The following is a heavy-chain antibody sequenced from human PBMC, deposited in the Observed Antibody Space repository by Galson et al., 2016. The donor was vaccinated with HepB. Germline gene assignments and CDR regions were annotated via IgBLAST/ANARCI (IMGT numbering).Heavy chain of an antibody. J-gene: IGHJ2*01. CDR2: ISYDASNR. Sequence: SLRLSCATSEFTFSNYGIYWVRQAPGKGLEWVAVISYDASNRIYIDSVKGRFTISRDNSKNILELQMNSLRADDTAVYYCAKASGNYPYWYFDLWGRGTLVTVSS. CDR1: EFTFSNYG. CDR3: AKASGNYPYWYFDL. V-gene: IGHV3-30*18. D-gene: IGHD1-26*01.